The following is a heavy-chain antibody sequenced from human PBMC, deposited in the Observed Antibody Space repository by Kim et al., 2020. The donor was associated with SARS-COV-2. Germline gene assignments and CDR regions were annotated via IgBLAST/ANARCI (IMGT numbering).Heavy chain of an antibody. Sequence: GGSLRLSCTASGFNFIDAWMTWVRQAPGKGLECVGRIKSKRGGQTTDYAAPVKGGFTISRDDSRNTVYLQMNSLTTEDTATYYCAKVSAMNTQGLQYWGQGTLVTVSS. D-gene: IGHD2-21*01. CDR1: GFNFIDAW. J-gene: IGHJ4*02. V-gene: IGHV3-15*01. CDR3: AKVSAMNTQGLQY. CDR2: IKSKRGGQTT.